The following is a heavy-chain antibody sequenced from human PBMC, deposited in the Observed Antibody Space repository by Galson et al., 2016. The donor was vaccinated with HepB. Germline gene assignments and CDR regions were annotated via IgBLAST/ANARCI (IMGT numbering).Heavy chain of an antibody. V-gene: IGHV3-30*18. CDR2: IAHDGNNK. J-gene: IGHJ4*02. D-gene: IGHD3-10*01. CDR3: AKVRDYYGSGSYWKYFDH. CDR1: GFTLNTYG. Sequence: LRLSCAASGFTLNTYGVHGVRHAPGKGLQWVAVIAHDGNNKYHVHSLTGSFTISSDTSTNTLYLRMNSLRAEDTAIYYCAKVRDYYGSGSYWKYFDHWGQGTLVTVSS.